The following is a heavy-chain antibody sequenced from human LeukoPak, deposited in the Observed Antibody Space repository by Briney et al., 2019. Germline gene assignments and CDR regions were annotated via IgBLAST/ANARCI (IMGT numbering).Heavy chain of an antibody. CDR1: GYTFTSYD. D-gene: IGHD3-10*01. J-gene: IGHJ4*02. CDR3: ARGPITMVRGVIPYYFDY. V-gene: IGHV1-8*01. CDR2: MNPNSGNT. Sequence: ASVKVSCKASGYTFTSYDINWVRQATGQGLEWMGWMNPNSGNTGYAQKFQGRVTMTRNTSISTAYMELSSLRSEDTAVYYCARGPITMVRGVIPYYFDYWGQGTLVTVSS.